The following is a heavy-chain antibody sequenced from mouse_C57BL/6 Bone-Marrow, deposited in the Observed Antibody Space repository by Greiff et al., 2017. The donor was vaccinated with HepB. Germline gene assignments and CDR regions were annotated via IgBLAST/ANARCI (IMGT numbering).Heavy chain of an antibody. CDR3: TITTVVSTGRYFDV. Sequence: DVKLQESGTVLARPGASVKMSCKTSGYTFTSYWMHWVKQRPGQGLEWIGAIYPGNSDTSYNQKFKGKAKLTAVTSASTAYMELSSLTNEDSAVYYCTITTVVSTGRYFDVWGTGTTVTVSS. CDR1: GYTFTSYW. CDR2: IYPGNSDT. J-gene: IGHJ1*03. D-gene: IGHD1-1*01. V-gene: IGHV1-5*01.